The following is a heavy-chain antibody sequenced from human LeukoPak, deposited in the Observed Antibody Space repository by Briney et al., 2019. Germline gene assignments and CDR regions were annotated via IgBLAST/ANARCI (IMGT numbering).Heavy chain of an antibody. Sequence: SGTLSLTCSVSGGSISSLYWSWIRQPPGKGLEWIGYIYYTGSTNYNPSLKSRVTMFVDMSKNQFSLRLSSVTAADTAVYCCARHRAYSSSSPFDYWGQGTLVTVSS. CDR3: ARHRAYSSSSPFDY. CDR2: IYYTGST. J-gene: IGHJ4*02. D-gene: IGHD6-6*01. CDR1: GGSISSLY. V-gene: IGHV4-59*08.